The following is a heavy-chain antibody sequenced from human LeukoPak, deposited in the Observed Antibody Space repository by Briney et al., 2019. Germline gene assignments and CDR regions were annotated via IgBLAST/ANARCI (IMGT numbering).Heavy chain of an antibody. CDR1: GFTFDDYA. J-gene: IGHJ4*02. Sequence: GRSLRLSCAASGFTFDDYAMHWVRQASGKGLEWVSGISWNSGSIGYADSVKGRFTISRDNAKNSLYLQMNSLRAEDTALYYCAKVAPYAAGTDWGQGTLVTVSS. D-gene: IGHD6-13*01. V-gene: IGHV3-9*01. CDR3: AKVAPYAAGTD. CDR2: ISWNSGSI.